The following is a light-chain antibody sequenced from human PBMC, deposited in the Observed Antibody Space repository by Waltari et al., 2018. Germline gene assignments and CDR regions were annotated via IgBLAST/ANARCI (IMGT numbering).Light chain of an antibody. CDR3: QQYGTSPS. CDR2: GAS. V-gene: IGKV3-20*01. CDR1: ECLDRNY. Sequence: EIVLTQSPGSLSLSPGETATLACRARECLDRNYLAWYQQKVGQAPRLLVYGASSRATGIPDRFSGSGSGTDFTLTISRLEPEDFAVYHCQQYGTSPSFGGGTRVEIK. J-gene: IGKJ4*01.